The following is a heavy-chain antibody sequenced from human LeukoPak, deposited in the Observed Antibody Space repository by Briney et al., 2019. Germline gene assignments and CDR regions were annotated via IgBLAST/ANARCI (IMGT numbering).Heavy chain of an antibody. D-gene: IGHD2-2*01. CDR2: IRYDGSNK. V-gene: IGHV3-30*02. CDR1: GFTFSSYS. Sequence: GGSLRLSCAASGFTFSSYSMNWVRQAPGKGLEWVAFIRYDGSNKYYADSVKGRFTISRDNSKNTLYLQMNSLRAEDTAVYYCAKDVGPPVVVVPAASYYYYYMDVWGKGTTVTVSS. J-gene: IGHJ6*03. CDR3: AKDVGPPVVVVPAASYYYYYMDV.